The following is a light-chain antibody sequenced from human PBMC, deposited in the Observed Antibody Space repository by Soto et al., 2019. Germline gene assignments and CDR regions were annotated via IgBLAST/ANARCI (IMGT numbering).Light chain of an antibody. CDR3: QQYHTSSIN. J-gene: IGKJ5*01. CDR2: DAS. CDR1: QTISNW. Sequence: DIQITHSPSTLSASVVDRVTITFRASQTISNWLAWYQQKPGKAPTLLIYDASTLERGVPSRFSGTGSGTEFTLSIDSLQPDDFATYYCQQYHTSSINFGQGTRLEIK. V-gene: IGKV1-5*01.